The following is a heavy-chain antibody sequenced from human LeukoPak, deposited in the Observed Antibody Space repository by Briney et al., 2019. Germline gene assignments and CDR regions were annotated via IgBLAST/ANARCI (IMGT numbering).Heavy chain of an antibody. Sequence: PSETLSLTCTVSGGSISSYYWSWIWQPPGKGLEWIGYIYTSGSTNYNPSLKSRVTISVDTSKNQFSLKLSSVTAADTAVYYCARRRVGATRLGYYYYMDVWGKGTTVTVSS. CDR3: ARRRVGATRLGYYYYMDV. V-gene: IGHV4-4*09. CDR2: IYTSGST. CDR1: GGSISSYY. D-gene: IGHD1-26*01. J-gene: IGHJ6*03.